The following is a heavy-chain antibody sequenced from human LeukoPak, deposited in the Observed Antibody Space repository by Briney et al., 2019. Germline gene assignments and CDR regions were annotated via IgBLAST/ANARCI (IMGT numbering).Heavy chain of an antibody. CDR3: ARDLYYDSSGYTPDY. V-gene: IGHV1-18*01. J-gene: IGHJ4*02. D-gene: IGHD3-22*01. CDR1: GYTFTSYG. CDR2: ISAYNSNT. Sequence: ASVKVSCKASGYTFTSYGISWVRQAPGQGLEWMGWISAYNSNTNYAQKLQGRVTMTTDTSTSTAYMELRSLRSDDTAVYYCARDLYYDSSGYTPDYWGQGTLVTVSS.